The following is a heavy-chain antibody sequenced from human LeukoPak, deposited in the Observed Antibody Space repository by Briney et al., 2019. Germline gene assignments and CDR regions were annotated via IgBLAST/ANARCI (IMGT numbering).Heavy chain of an antibody. CDR3: ARDNWVDC. V-gene: IGHV3-48*04. Sequence: GGSLRLSCATTGLTFSKYSMTWVRQAPGKGLEWVSFIDTSSTTMYYTDSVKGRFTISRDNAKNSLYLQMNSLKVEDTAIYYCARDNWVDCWGQGTLVTVSS. CDR1: GLTFSKYS. J-gene: IGHJ5*01. CDR2: IDTSSTTM.